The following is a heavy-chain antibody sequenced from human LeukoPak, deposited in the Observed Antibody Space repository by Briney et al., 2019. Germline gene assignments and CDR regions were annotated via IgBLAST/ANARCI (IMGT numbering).Heavy chain of an antibody. CDR1: GGSISSYY. D-gene: IGHD1-26*01. J-gene: IGHJ4*02. Sequence: PSETLSLTCTVSGGSISSYYWNWIRQPPGKGLEWIGYIYYSGSTNYNPSLKSRVTISVDTSKNQFSLKLSSVTAADTAVYYCARGEWDLLFDYWGQGTLVTVSS. CDR2: IYYSGST. V-gene: IGHV4-59*01. CDR3: ARGEWDLLFDY.